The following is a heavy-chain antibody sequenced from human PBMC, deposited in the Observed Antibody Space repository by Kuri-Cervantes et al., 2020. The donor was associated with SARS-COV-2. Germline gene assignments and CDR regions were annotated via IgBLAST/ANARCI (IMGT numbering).Heavy chain of an antibody. V-gene: IGHV1-24*01. CDR2: FDPEDGET. CDR3: AREGQWLAEFDY. D-gene: IGHD6-19*01. CDR1: GYTLTELS. Sequence: ASVKVSCKVSGYTLTELSMHWVRQAPGKGLEWMGGFDPEDGETIYAQKFQGRVTMTEDTSTDTAYMELSRLRSDDTAVYYCAREGQWLAEFDYWGQGTLVTVSS. J-gene: IGHJ4*02.